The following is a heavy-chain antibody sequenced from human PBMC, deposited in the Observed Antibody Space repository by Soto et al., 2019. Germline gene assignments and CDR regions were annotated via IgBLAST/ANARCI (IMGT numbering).Heavy chain of an antibody. Sequence: GASVKVSCKASGYTFTSYAMHWVRQAPGQRLEWMGWINAGNGNTKYSQKFQGRVTITRDASASTAYMELSSLRSEDTAVYYCARGYYDFWSGYYRTYPFDYWGQGTLVTVSS. CDR3: ARGYYDFWSGYYRTYPFDY. CDR2: INAGNGNT. J-gene: IGHJ4*02. V-gene: IGHV1-3*01. D-gene: IGHD3-3*01. CDR1: GYTFTSYA.